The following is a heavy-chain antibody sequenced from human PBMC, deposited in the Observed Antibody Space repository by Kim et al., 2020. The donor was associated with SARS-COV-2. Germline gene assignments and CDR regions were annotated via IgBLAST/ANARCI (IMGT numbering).Heavy chain of an antibody. D-gene: IGHD3-10*01. Sequence: QVQLVESGGGVVQPGRSLRLSCAASGFTFSSYAMHWVRQAPGKGLEWVAVISYDGSNKYYADSVKGRFTISRDNSKNTLYLQMNSLRAEDTAVYYCARDGRLGVYYGSGSYSRYYYYYMDVWGKGTTVTVSS. V-gene: IGHV3-30-3*01. CDR1: GFTFSSYA. J-gene: IGHJ6*03. CDR3: ARDGRLGVYYGSGSYSRYYYYYMDV. CDR2: ISYDGSNK.